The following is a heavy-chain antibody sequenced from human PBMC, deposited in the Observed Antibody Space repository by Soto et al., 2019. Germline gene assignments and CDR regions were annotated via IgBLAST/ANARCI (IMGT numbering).Heavy chain of an antibody. CDR3: ARDGYYDSSGETGY. D-gene: IGHD3-22*01. CDR2: IIPIFGTA. Sequence: GASVKVSCKASGGTFSSYAISWVRQAPGQGLEWMGGIIPIFGTANYAQKFQGRVTITADESTSTAYMELSSLRSEDTAVYYCARDGYYDSSGETGYWGQGTLVTVPQ. V-gene: IGHV1-69*13. J-gene: IGHJ4*02. CDR1: GGTFSSYA.